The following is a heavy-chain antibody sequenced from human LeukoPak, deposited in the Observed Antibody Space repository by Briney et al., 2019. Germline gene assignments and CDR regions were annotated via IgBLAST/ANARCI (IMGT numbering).Heavy chain of an antibody. Sequence: GASVKVSCKVSGYSLSELSTHWVRQAPGQGLEWMGGFDPGDDETIYAQKFQGRVTMTEDTSTDTAYLELSSLRSEDTAVYFCATEKDLLLDSWGQGTPLTVSS. J-gene: IGHJ5*01. CDR3: ATEKDLLLDS. CDR1: GYSLSELS. CDR2: FDPGDDET. V-gene: IGHV1-24*01. D-gene: IGHD1-26*01.